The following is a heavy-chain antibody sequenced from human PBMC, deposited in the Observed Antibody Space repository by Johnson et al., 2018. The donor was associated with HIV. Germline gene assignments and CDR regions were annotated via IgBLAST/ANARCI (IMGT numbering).Heavy chain of an antibody. D-gene: IGHD5-12*01. Sequence: QVQLVESGGGVVQPGRSLRLSCAASGFTFRDYYMNWMRQAPGKGLEWISHISSSGTSIFYADSVKGRFPISRDNAKNTLYLQMNSLRAEDTAVYYCAREGVVATITDAFDIWGQGTMVTVSS. CDR1: GFTFRDYY. J-gene: IGHJ3*02. V-gene: IGHV3-11*04. CDR3: AREGVVATITDAFDI. CDR2: ISSSGTSI.